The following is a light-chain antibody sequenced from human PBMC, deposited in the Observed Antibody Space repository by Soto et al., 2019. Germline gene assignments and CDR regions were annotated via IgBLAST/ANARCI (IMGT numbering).Light chain of an antibody. Sequence: DIQLTQSPSFLSASVGDRVTITCRASQGISSYLAWYQQKPGKAPKLLIYAASTLQSGVPSRFSGSGSGTEFTLTISILQPEDFATYYCQQLNSDPLFGGGTKVEIK. CDR1: QGISSY. J-gene: IGKJ4*01. V-gene: IGKV1-9*01. CDR3: QQLNSDPL. CDR2: AAS.